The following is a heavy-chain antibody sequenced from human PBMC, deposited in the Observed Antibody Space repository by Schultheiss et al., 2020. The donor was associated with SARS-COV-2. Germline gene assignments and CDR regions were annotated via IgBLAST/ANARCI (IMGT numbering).Heavy chain of an antibody. CDR2: ISGGGGYT. D-gene: IGHD6-13*01. J-gene: IGHJ5*02. Sequence: GGSLRLSCVVSGFTSSNYAMSWVRQAPGKGLEWVSAISGGGGYTFYADSVKGRFTISRDNSKNTLYLQMSSLRAEDTAIYYCAKDRSGATAGRGGWSDPWGQGVLVTVSS. CDR3: AKDRSGATAGRGGWSDP. V-gene: IGHV3-23*01. CDR1: GFTSSNYA.